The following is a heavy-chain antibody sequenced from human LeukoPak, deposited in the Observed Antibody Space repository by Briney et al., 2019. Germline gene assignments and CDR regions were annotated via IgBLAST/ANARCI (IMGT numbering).Heavy chain of an antibody. V-gene: IGHV1-2*02. CDR2: INPNNGAT. CDR1: GYTFSGYY. CDR3: ARYNWNDVVSALDS. Sequence: ASVKVSCKACGYTFSGYYIHWVRQAPGQGLEWMGWINPNNGATNYAQKFQGGVTMTRDTSITTFYMEVSSLASDDTAVFYCARYNWNDVVSALDSWGQGTLVTVSS. J-gene: IGHJ4*02. D-gene: IGHD1-1*01.